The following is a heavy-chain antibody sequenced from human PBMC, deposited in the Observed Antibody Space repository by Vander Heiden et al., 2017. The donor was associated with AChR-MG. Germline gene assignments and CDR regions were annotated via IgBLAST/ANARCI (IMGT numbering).Heavy chain of an antibody. CDR1: GYTFINSY. D-gene: IGHD2-21*01. CDR2: INPRSGDG. Sequence: QVQLVQSGAEVKRPGASVKVSCKASGYTFINSYIHWVRQAPGQGLEWMGIINPRSGDGNYAEKFQDRVTRTSDTSTATVYMEISSLRQEDTAIYYCARDLSCDGGGCRDYWGQGALVTVSS. CDR3: ARDLSCDGGGCRDY. J-gene: IGHJ4*02. V-gene: IGHV1-46*01.